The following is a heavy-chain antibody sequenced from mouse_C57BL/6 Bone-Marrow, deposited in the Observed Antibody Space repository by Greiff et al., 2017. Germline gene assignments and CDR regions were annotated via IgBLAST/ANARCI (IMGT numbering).Heavy chain of an antibody. D-gene: IGHD1-1*01. Sequence: VQLQQPGAELVKPGASVKLSCKASGYTFTSYWMQWVKQRPGQGLEWIGEIDPSDSYTNYHQKFKGKATLTVDTSSSTAYMQLSSLTSEDSAVYYCARRGGSSPWFAYWGQGTLVTVSA. CDR2: IDPSDSYT. V-gene: IGHV1-50*01. CDR1: GYTFTSYW. CDR3: ARRGGSSPWFAY. J-gene: IGHJ3*01.